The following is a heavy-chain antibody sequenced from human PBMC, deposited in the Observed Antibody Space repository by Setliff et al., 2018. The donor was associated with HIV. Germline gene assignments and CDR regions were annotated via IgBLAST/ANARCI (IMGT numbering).Heavy chain of an antibody. CDR2: NNHGGST. D-gene: IGHD3-3*01. CDR3: ARGSYRGSGYFVRYFDS. J-gene: IGHJ4*02. Sequence: PSETLSLTCAVYGGSFTTYYWSWIRQTPGKGLEWIGENNHGGSTNYNPSLKSRVTISVDRSKNQFFPKLTSVTAADTAVYYCARGSYRGSGYFVRYFDSWAQGMLVTVSS. CDR1: GGSFTTYY. V-gene: IGHV4-34*01.